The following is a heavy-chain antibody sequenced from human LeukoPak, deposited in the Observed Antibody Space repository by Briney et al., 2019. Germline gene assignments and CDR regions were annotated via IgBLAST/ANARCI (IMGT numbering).Heavy chain of an antibody. Sequence: GGSLRLSCAASGFTFSSYAMHWVRQAPGKGLEWVAVISYDGSNKYYPDSVKGRFTISRDNSKNTLYLQMNSLRAEDTAVYYCAREAHYWGQGTLVTVSS. CDR1: GFTFSSYA. CDR2: ISYDGSNK. CDR3: AREAHY. V-gene: IGHV3-30-3*01. J-gene: IGHJ4*02.